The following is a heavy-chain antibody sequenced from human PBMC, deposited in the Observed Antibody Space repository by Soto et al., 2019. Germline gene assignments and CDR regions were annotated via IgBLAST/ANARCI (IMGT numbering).Heavy chain of an antibody. Sequence: PGGSLRLSCAASGFTFSSYSMNWVRQAPGKGLEWVSSISSSSSYIYYADSVKGRFTISRDNAKNSLYLQMNSLRAEDTAVYYCARDEWSGVVIEEYYFDYWGQGTLVTVSS. CDR2: ISSSSSYI. CDR3: ARDEWSGVVIEEYYFDY. D-gene: IGHD3-3*01. V-gene: IGHV3-21*01. J-gene: IGHJ4*02. CDR1: GFTFSSYS.